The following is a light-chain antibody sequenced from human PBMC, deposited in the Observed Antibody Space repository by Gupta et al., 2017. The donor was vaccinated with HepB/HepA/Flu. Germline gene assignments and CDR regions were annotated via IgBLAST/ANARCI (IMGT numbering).Light chain of an antibody. Sequence: SYALPPPPSVSVSPVQTASITRRGDKLGEKYACWYQQKPGQSPVLVMYKDSKRPAGSPERFSGSNSGNTATLTISGTQTMDEADYYCQAWDSSSVVFGGGTKLTVL. CDR1: KLGEKY. CDR3: QAWDSSSVV. J-gene: IGLJ2*01. CDR2: KDS. V-gene: IGLV3-1*01.